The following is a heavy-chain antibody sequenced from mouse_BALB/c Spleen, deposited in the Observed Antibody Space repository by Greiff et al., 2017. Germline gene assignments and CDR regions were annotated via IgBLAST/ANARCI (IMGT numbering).Heavy chain of an antibody. J-gene: IGHJ3*01. CDR1: GFSLTSYG. D-gene: IGHD1-1*01. CDR2: IWAGGSP. Sequence: VKLMESGPGLVAPSQSLSITCTVSGFSLTSYGVHWVRQPPGKGLEWLGVIWAGGSPNYNSALMSRLSISKDNSKSQVFLKMNSLQTDDTAMYYCARDESYYGSSYGFAYWGQGTLVTVSA. CDR3: ARDESYYGSSYGFAY. V-gene: IGHV2-9*02.